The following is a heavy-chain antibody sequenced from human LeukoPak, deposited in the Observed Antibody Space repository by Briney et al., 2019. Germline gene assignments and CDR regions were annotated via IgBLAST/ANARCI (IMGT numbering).Heavy chain of an antibody. CDR2: IYTSGST. J-gene: IGHJ4*02. CDR1: GGSISSYY. CDR3: ARSVYYFDSSGYYWGSRIYYFDY. V-gene: IGHV4-4*07. Sequence: SETLSLTCTVSGGSISSYYWSWIRQPAGKGLEWIGRIYTSGSTNYNPSLKSRVTMSVDTSKNRFSLKLSSVTAADTAVYYCARSVYYFDSSGYYWGSRIYYFDYWGQGTLVTVSS. D-gene: IGHD3-22*01.